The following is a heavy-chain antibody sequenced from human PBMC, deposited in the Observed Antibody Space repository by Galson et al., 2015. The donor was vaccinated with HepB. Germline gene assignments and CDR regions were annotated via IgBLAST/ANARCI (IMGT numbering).Heavy chain of an antibody. CDR2: SGGSSTST. V-gene: IGHV3-23*01. J-gene: IGHJ4*02. D-gene: IGHD2-21*01. CDR1: GLTFSSDA. Sequence: SLRLSCAASGLTFSSDAMNWVRQAPGKGLEWVSASGGSSTSTYYADSVRGRFTISRDNAKNALYLQMNSLRDEDTAVYYCARDVDFDFWGQGTLVTVSS. CDR3: ARDVDFDF.